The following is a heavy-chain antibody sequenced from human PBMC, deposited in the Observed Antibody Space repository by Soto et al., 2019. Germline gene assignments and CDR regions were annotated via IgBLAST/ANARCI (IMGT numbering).Heavy chain of an antibody. CDR3: ARDTTPRYCSGGSCYFGSVAFDI. CDR1: GGTFSRYA. D-gene: IGHD2-15*01. Sequence: APMEVTCKATGGTFSRYAISWVRQAPGKGLEWMGGIIPIFGTANYAQKFQGRVTITADKSTSTAYMELSSLRSEDTAVYYCARDTTPRYCSGGSCYFGSVAFDIWGQGKMV. CDR2: IIPIFGTA. J-gene: IGHJ3*02. V-gene: IGHV1-69*06.